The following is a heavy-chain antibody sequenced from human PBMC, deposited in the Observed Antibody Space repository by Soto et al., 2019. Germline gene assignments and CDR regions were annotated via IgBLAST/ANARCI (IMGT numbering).Heavy chain of an antibody. CDR2: IIPIFGTA. CDR1: GGTFSSYA. D-gene: IGHD3-3*01. J-gene: IGHJ2*01. V-gene: IGHV1-69*12. Sequence: QVQLVQSGAEVKKPGSSVKVSCKASGGTFSSYAISWVRQAPGQGLEWMGGIIPIFGTANYAQKFQGRVTITADESTSTAYMELRSLRSEDTAVYYCASGNYDFWSGYYGWYFDLWGRGTLVTVSS. CDR3: ASGNYDFWSGYYGWYFDL.